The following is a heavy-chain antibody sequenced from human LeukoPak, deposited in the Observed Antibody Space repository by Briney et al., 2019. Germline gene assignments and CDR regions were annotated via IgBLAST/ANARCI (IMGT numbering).Heavy chain of an antibody. D-gene: IGHD3-22*01. J-gene: IGHJ4*02. CDR1: GFTFSTYA. V-gene: IGHV3-23*01. Sequence: GGSLRLSCAASGFTFSTYAVSWVRQAPGKGLEWVSTISGSGDSTYYADSVKGRFTISRDNSKDTVYLQISSVRVDDTAVYYCARDRGRYYDSRGFYWGYYFYSWGQGILVTVST. CDR3: ARDRGRYYDSRGFYWGYYFYS. CDR2: ISGSGDST.